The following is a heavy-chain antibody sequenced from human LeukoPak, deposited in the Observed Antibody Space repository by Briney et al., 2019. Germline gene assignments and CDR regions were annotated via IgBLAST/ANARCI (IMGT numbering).Heavy chain of an antibody. CDR3: ARVCMVAATVYFDY. CDR1: GGSISSYY. Sequence: SETLSLTCTVSGGSISSYYWSWIRQPPGKGLEWIGYIYYSGSTNYNPSLKSRVTISVDTSKNQFPLKLSSVTAADTAVYYCARVCMVAATVYFDYWGQGTLVTVSS. J-gene: IGHJ4*02. D-gene: IGHD2-15*01. CDR2: IYYSGST. V-gene: IGHV4-59*01.